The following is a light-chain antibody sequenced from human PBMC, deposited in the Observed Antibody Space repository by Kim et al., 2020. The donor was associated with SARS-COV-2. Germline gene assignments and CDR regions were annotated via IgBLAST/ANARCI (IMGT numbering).Light chain of an antibody. CDR3: ATWDDSLKTV. CDR2: DTN. Sequence: PGQRVTISFSGTASNIGSNSVTWYQQLPETAPKLLIYDTNQRPSGVPDRFSGSKSGTSASLAITGLRSEDEAHYYCATWDDSLKTVFGGGTQLTVL. J-gene: IGLJ3*02. CDR1: ASNIGSNS. V-gene: IGLV1-44*01.